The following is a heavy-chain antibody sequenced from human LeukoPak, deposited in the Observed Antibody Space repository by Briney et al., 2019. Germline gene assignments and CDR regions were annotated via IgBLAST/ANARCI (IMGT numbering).Heavy chain of an antibody. CDR1: GFTFSSYG. Sequence: SGGSLRLSCAASGFTFSSYGMHWVRQAPGKGLEWVAVIWYDGSNKYYAVSVKGRFTISRDNSKNTLYLQMNSLRAEDTAVYYCARDPELLDTAMEDYYGMDVWGQGTTVTVSS. CDR3: ARDPELLDTAMEDYYGMDV. V-gene: IGHV3-33*01. CDR2: IWYDGSNK. J-gene: IGHJ6*02. D-gene: IGHD5-18*01.